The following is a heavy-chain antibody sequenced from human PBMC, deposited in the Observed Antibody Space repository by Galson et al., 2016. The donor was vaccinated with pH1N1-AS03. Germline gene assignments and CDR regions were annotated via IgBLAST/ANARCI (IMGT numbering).Heavy chain of an antibody. CDR1: GFTFSKYS. J-gene: IGHJ6*02. CDR2: ISSRGDDI. V-gene: IGHV3-21*06. Sequence: SLRLSCAGSGFTFSKYSIAWVRQAPGQGLEWVSSISSRGDDIYSADSVKGRFTISRDNPKNSLYLQMNGLRVEDTALNYCARPTAGLYSTYFGLDVWGQGTTVTVSS. D-gene: IGHD6-13*01. CDR3: ARPTAGLYSTYFGLDV.